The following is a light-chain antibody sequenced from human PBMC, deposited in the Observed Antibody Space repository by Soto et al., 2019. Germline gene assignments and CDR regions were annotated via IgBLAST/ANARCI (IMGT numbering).Light chain of an antibody. J-gene: IGKJ1*01. CDR2: LGS. CDR1: QSLLHVNGDSY. V-gene: IGKV2-28*01. Sequence: DVVMTQSPLSLPVTPGEPASISCRSSQSLLHVNGDSYLDWYVQKPGQSPQLLIYLGSNRASGVPDRFFGSGSGTDFTLRISRVEADDVGVYYCMQSLHTWTFGQGTKVEIK. CDR3: MQSLHTWT.